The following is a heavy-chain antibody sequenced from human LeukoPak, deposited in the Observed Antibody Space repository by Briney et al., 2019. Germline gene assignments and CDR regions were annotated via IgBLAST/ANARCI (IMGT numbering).Heavy chain of an antibody. CDR1: GFTFSSYA. CDR2: ISYDGSNK. D-gene: IGHD6-13*01. CDR3: ARVHSSSWYGNAFDI. J-gene: IGHJ3*02. Sequence: PGRSLRLSCAASGFTFSSYAMHWVRQAPGKGLEWVAVISYDGSNKYYADSVKGRFTISRDNSKNTLYLQMNSLRAEDTAVYYCARVHSSSWYGNAFDIWGQGTMVTVSS. V-gene: IGHV3-30-3*01.